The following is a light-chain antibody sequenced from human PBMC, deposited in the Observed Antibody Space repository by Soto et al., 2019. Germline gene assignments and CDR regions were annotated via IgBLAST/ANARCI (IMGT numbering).Light chain of an antibody. J-gene: IGKJ2*01. CDR2: DAS. Sequence: DIQMTQSPSTLSASVGDRVTITCRASQSISSWLAWYQQKPVKAPKALIYDASSLESGVPSRFSGSGSGTEFTLTISSLQTDDVANYYCQQYNSYSSFTFGQGTKLEIK. V-gene: IGKV1-5*01. CDR3: QQYNSYSSFT. CDR1: QSISSW.